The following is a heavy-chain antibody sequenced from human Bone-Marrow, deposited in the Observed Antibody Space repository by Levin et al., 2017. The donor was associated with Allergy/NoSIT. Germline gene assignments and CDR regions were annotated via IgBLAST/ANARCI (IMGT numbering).Heavy chain of an antibody. CDR1: GNTFSGYY. D-gene: IGHD2-2*01. J-gene: IGHJ5*02. V-gene: IGHV1-2*06. Sequence: GASVKVSCKSSGNTFSGYYMHWVRQAPGQGLEWMGRINLNSGGTNYAQRFQDRVTMTRDTSINTAYMELRRLTSDDTAVYYCARSTVDPWGQGTLVTVSS. CDR2: INLNSGGT. CDR3: ARSTVDP.